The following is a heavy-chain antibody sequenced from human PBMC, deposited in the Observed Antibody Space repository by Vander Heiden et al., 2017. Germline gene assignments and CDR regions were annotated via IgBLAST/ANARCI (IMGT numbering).Heavy chain of an antibody. V-gene: IGHV1-2*02. CDR1: GYTFNGYY. J-gene: IGHJ5*02. CDR3: ARDARRLWDQARLGWFDP. D-gene: IGHD3-16*01. Sequence: VQLVQSGAEVKKPGASVKVSCKASGYTFNGYYMHWVRQAPGQGLEWMGWINPNSGGTNYAQKFQGRVTMTRDTSISTAYMELSRLRSDDTAVYYCARDARRLWDQARLGWFDPWGQGTLVTVSS. CDR2: INPNSGGT.